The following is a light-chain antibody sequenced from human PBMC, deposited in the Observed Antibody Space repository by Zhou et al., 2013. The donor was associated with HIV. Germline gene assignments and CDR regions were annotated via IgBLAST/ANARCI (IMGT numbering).Light chain of an antibody. J-gene: IGKJ5*01. V-gene: IGKV1-5*01. CDR1: QSIGRW. Sequence: DIQMTQSPSTLSASVGDRVTITCRASQSIGRWLAWYQQKPGKAPKLLIYDASTLETGVPSRFSGSASGTDFTLTISSLQPDDFATYYCQQHYSYSITFGQGTRLEIK. CDR3: QQHYSYSIT. CDR2: DAS.